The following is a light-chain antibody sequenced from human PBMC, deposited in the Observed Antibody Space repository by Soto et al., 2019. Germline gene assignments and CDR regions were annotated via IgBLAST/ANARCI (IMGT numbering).Light chain of an antibody. Sequence: DIQMNQSPYSLSASVRDRVTITCRASQSLSSYLNWYQQKPGKAPQLLIYAASGLQSGVPSRFSGSGSGTDFTLNVSRLQPEDFATYFCQQSYSNPRTFGQGTKVEVK. CDR2: AAS. V-gene: IGKV1-39*01. CDR3: QQSYSNPRT. CDR1: QSLSSY. J-gene: IGKJ1*01.